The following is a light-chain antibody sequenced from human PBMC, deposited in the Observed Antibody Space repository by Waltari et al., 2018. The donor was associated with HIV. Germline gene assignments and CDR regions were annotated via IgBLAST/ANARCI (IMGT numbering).Light chain of an antibody. CDR3: QHYYTSPGA. J-gene: IGKJ1*01. CDR1: HDVSDY. CDR2: GAS. Sequence: AIWLTQSPSSVSASIGDRVTLTCRASHDVSDYLAWYRQKPGKAPALLIYGASTLQSGVPSRFSGSGSGTDFTLTISCLQSEDFATFYCQHYYTSPGAFGQGTQVQIK. V-gene: IGKV1-8*01.